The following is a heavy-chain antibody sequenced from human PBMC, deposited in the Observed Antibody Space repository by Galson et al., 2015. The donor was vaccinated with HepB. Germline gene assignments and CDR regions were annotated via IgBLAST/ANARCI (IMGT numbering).Heavy chain of an antibody. Sequence: SLRLSCAASGFTFSSYAIMWVRQALGKGLEWVSGMSDNGDNTFYADSVKGRFTISRDISKNTVYLQMNSLRVEDTAVYYCATRSGASGWYSYFQHWGQGTLVTVSS. V-gene: IGHV3-23*01. D-gene: IGHD6-19*01. J-gene: IGHJ1*01. CDR3: ATRSGASGWYSYFQH. CDR2: MSDNGDNT. CDR1: GFTFSSYA.